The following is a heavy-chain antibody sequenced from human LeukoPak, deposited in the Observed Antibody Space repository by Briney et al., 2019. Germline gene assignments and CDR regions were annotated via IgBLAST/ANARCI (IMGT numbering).Heavy chain of an antibody. Sequence: GGSLRLSCAASGFTFDDYAIYWVRQGPGKGLEWIFLISGDGGSIYYADSVKGRFTISRDNSKNSLYLQMNSLRTEDTALYYCAKEEYSSSWYALDYWGQGTLVTVSS. J-gene: IGHJ4*02. CDR3: AKEEYSSSWYALDY. V-gene: IGHV3-43*02. D-gene: IGHD6-13*01. CDR2: ISGDGGSI. CDR1: GFTFDDYA.